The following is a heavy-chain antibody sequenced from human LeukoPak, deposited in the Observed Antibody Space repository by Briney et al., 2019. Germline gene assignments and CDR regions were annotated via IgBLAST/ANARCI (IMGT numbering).Heavy chain of an antibody. Sequence: ASVKVSCEASGYTFTGYYMHWVRQAPGQGLEWMGWINPNSGGTNYAQKFQGRVTMTRDTSISTAYMELSRLRSDDTAVYYCARDYGDYGGFDYWGQGTLVTVSS. CDR2: INPNSGGT. CDR3: ARDYGDYGGFDY. V-gene: IGHV1-2*02. J-gene: IGHJ4*02. D-gene: IGHD4-17*01. CDR1: GYTFTGYY.